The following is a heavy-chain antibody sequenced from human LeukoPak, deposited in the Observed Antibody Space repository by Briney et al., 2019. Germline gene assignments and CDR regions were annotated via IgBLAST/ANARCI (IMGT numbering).Heavy chain of an antibody. D-gene: IGHD1-26*01. J-gene: IGHJ4*02. CDR1: GFTFSTYW. V-gene: IGHV3-7*01. CDR3: ARDVGGSLDY. Sequence: PGESLRLSCAASGFTFSTYWMAWVRQAPGKGLEWVGNIKGDESARHQADSVKGRFTISRDNAKKSVYLQMSSLRGEDTAVYYCARDVGGSLDYWGQGTLVTVSS. CDR2: IKGDESAR.